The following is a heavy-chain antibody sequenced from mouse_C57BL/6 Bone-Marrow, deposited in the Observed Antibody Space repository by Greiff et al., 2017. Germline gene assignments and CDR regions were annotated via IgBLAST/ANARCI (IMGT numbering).Heavy chain of an antibody. CDR1: GFTFSDYG. J-gene: IGHJ4*01. Sequence: VQLKESGGGLVQPGGSLKLSCAASGFTFSDYGMAWVRQAPRKGPEWVAFISNLAYSIYYADTVTGRFTISRENAKNTLYLEMSSLRSEDTAMYYCARWLLRAMDYWGQGTSDTVSS. V-gene: IGHV5-15*01. CDR3: ARWLLRAMDY. D-gene: IGHD2-3*01. CDR2: ISNLAYSI.